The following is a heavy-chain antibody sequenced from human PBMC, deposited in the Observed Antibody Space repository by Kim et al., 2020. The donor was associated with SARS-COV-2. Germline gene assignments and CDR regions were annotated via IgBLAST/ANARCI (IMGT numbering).Heavy chain of an antibody. J-gene: IGHJ6*02. V-gene: IGHV3-74*01. CDR2: FNRDGSST. Sequence: GGSLRLSCVVSGFTLSSYWMHWVRQAPGKGLVWVSRFNRDGSSTSYADSVKGRFTISRDNAKNTLYLQMNSLRAEDTAVYFCARAFFMDVWGQGTTVTVSS. CDR1: GFTLSSYW. CDR3: ARAFFMDV.